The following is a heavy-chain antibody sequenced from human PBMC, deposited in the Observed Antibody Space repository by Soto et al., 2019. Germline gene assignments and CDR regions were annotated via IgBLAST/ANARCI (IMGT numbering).Heavy chain of an antibody. D-gene: IGHD3-16*01. CDR2: IYYSGST. J-gene: IGHJ3*02. CDR1: GGSISSYY. Sequence: SETLSLTCTVSGGSISSYYWSWIRQPPGKGLEWIGSIYYSGSTKYNPSLKSRVTIAVDTSKNQFSLKLSSGTAADTALYSCARGGGLEDAFDIWGQGTMVTVSS. V-gene: IGHV4-59*01. CDR3: ARGGGLEDAFDI.